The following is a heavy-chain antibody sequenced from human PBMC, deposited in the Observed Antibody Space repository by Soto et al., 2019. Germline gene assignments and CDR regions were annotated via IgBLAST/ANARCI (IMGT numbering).Heavy chain of an antibody. V-gene: IGHV3-23*01. CDR3: ALTTGVGSSGWYYFDY. D-gene: IGHD6-19*01. J-gene: IGHJ4*02. Sequence: GGSLRLSCAASGFTFSSYAMSWVRQAPGKGLEWVSAISGSGGSTYYADSVKDRFTISRDNSKNTVYMQMNSLRAGDRAVDYGALTTGVGSSGWYYFDYWGQGTLVTVSS. CDR1: GFTFSSYA. CDR2: ISGSGGST.